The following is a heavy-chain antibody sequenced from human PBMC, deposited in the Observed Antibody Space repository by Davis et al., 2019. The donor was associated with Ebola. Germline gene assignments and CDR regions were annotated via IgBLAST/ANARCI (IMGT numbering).Heavy chain of an antibody. CDR3: ARDPVQYSRAYTSGDY. D-gene: IGHD6-25*01. Sequence: GESLKISCAASGFTFSDYWMSWVRQAPGKGPEWVANVKVDGGEKYYVDSVRGRFTISRDNAKNSLYLQMNSLRPEDTAVYYCARDPVQYSRAYTSGDYWGQGTLVTVSS. CDR2: VKVDGGEK. J-gene: IGHJ4*02. V-gene: IGHV3-7*03. CDR1: GFTFSDYW.